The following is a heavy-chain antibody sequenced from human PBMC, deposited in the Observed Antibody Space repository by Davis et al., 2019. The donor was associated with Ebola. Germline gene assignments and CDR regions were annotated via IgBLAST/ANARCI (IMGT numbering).Heavy chain of an antibody. Sequence: GGSLRLSCAASGLSVSATYMTWVRQSPGKGLEWVSYIACGYTYTNYADSVKGRFTISRDNVRDTLFLQMTSLRDEDTAIYYCAREGRGSAIDLWGQGTLVTVSS. CDR2: IACGYTYT. D-gene: IGHD3-10*01. V-gene: IGHV3-11*06. J-gene: IGHJ5*02. CDR1: GLSVSATY. CDR3: AREGRGSAIDL.